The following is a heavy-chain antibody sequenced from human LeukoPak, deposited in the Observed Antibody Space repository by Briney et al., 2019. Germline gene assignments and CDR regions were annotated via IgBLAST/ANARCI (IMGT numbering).Heavy chain of an antibody. CDR3: ARGGSLYYFDY. J-gene: IGHJ4*02. V-gene: IGHV3-21*01. D-gene: IGHD2-15*01. Sequence: GGSLRLSCAASGFTFSSYSMNWARQAPGKGLEWVSSISSSSSYIYYADSVKGRFTISRDNAKNSLYLQMNSLRAEDTAVYYCARGGSLYYFDYWGQGTLVTVSS. CDR2: ISSSSSYI. CDR1: GFTFSSYS.